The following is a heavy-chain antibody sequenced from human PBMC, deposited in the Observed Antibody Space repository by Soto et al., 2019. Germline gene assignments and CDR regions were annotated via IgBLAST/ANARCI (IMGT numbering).Heavy chain of an antibody. J-gene: IGHJ3*02. CDR1: GGSINSFY. D-gene: IGHD6-19*01. Sequence: QVQLQESGPGLVKPSETLSLTCTVSGGSINSFYWSWIRQPPGQGLEWIGYFYYSGNTYYIPSLKSRVTISVDASKNPLYLRRPSVTAADTAVYYCARSIAVDAFDIWGQGKMVTVSS. CDR3: ARSIAVDAFDI. V-gene: IGHV4-59*08. CDR2: FYYSGNT.